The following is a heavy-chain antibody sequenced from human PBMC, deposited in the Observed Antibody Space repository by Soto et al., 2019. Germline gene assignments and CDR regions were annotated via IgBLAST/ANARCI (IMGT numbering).Heavy chain of an antibody. V-gene: IGHV1-69*01. CDR2: IIPIPGTA. CDR3: ARSQGSSTSLEIYYYYYYGMDV. CDR1: GGTFGSYA. Sequence: QVQLVQSGAEVKKPGSSVKVSCKASGGTFGSYAISWVRQAPGQGLEWMGGIIPIPGTANYAQKFQGRVTTAAEESTSTAYMELSSLISEDTAVYYCARSQGSSTSLEIYYYYYYGMDVWGQGTTVTVSS. D-gene: IGHD2-2*01. J-gene: IGHJ6*02.